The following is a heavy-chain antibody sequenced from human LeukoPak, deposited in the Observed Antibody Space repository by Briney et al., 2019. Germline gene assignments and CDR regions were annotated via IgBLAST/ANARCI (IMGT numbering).Heavy chain of an antibody. Sequence: GGSLRLSCAAYGFTFITYAMSWVRQAPGKGPEWVSGISVSGGRTDYADSVKGRFTISRDNSKNTLYLQMNSLRAEDTAVYYCAKRGPGYDKSTYPPHYFDYWGQGTLVTVSS. CDR3: AKRGPGYDKSTYPPHYFDY. D-gene: IGHD3-22*01. J-gene: IGHJ4*02. CDR1: GFTFITYA. V-gene: IGHV3-23*01. CDR2: ISVSGGRT.